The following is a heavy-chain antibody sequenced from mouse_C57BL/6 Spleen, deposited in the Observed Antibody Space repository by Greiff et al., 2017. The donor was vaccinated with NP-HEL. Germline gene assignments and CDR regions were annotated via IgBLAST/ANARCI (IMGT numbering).Heavy chain of an antibody. CDR3: AREDYYGSRSFDY. CDR1: GFTFSDYY. Sequence: EVKVVESEGGLVQPGSSMKLSCTASGFTFSDYYMAWVRQVPEKGLEWVANINYDGSSTYYLDSLKSRFIISRDNAKNILYLQMSSLKSEDTATYYCAREDYYGSRSFDYWGQGTTLTVSS. J-gene: IGHJ2*01. D-gene: IGHD1-1*01. V-gene: IGHV5-16*01. CDR2: INYDGSST.